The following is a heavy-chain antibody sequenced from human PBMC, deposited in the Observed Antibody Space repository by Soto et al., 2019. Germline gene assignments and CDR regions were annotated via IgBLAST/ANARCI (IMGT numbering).Heavy chain of an antibody. V-gene: IGHV4-39*01. CDR2: VYYSGST. Sequence: PSATLSLTCTVSGGSISSNNYYWGWIRQPPGKGLEWIGSVYYSGSTYYDSSLKSRVTISVDTSKNQFSLKLSSVTAADTAVYYCARHNKGDCSSTSCYSDYWGQGTLVTVSS. D-gene: IGHD2-2*01. CDR3: ARHNKGDCSSTSCYSDY. CDR1: GGSISSNNYY. J-gene: IGHJ4*02.